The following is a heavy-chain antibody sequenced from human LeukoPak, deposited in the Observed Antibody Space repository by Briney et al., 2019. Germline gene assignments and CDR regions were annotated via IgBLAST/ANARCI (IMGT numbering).Heavy chain of an antibody. CDR2: ISWNSGSI. J-gene: IGHJ4*02. V-gene: IGHV3-9*01. CDR1: GFTFDDYA. Sequence: GRSLRLSCAASGFTFDDYAMHWVRQAPGKGLEWVSGISWNSGSIGYADSVKGRFTISRDNAKNSLYLQMNSLRAEDTALYYCAKEKTGLSGYYFDYWGQGTLVTVSS. CDR3: AKEKTGLSGYYFDY. D-gene: IGHD1-1*01.